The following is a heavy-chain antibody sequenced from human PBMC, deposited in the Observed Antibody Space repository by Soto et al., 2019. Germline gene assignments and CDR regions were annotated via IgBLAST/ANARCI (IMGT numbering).Heavy chain of an antibody. CDR3: ASSRDGYSFDY. CDR2: ISSNGGST. V-gene: IGHV3-64*01. Sequence: GGSLRLSCAASVFTFSNYAMHWVRQAPGKGLEYVSTISSNGGSTYYASSVKGGFTISRDNSKNTLYLQMGSLRAEDMAVYYCASSRDGYSFDYWGQGTLLTVSA. J-gene: IGHJ4*02. CDR1: VFTFSNYA. D-gene: IGHD4-4*01.